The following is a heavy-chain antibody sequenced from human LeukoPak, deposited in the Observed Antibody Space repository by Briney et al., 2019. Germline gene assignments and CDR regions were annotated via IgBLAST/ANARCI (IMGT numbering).Heavy chain of an antibody. J-gene: IGHJ4*02. CDR1: QFTFSTYA. CDR2: INDGGSST. CDR3: AKASSPLGHFDY. V-gene: IGHV3-23*01. Sequence: TGGSLRLSCGASQFTFSTYAMSWVRQAPGKGLEWVSGINDGGSSTYYADSVKGRFTIPRDNSRNTLLLQVNSLRAEDTAVYYCAKASSPLGHFDYWGRGTLVTVSS. D-gene: IGHD3-16*01.